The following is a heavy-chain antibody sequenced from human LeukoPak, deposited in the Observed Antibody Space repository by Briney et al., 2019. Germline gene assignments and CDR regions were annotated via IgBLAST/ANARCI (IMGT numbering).Heavy chain of an antibody. CDR3: ARHHKYGYNYFYYGMDV. CDR2: FYYSGST. J-gene: IGHJ6*02. V-gene: IGHV4-59*08. Sequence: GSLRLSCAASGFTFDDYAMHWVRQPPGKGLEWIGYFYYSGSTIYNPSLKSRVTISVDTSKNQFSLKMSSVTAADTAVYYCARHHKYGYNYFYYGMDVWGQGTTVTVSS. D-gene: IGHD5-12*01. CDR1: GFTFDDYA.